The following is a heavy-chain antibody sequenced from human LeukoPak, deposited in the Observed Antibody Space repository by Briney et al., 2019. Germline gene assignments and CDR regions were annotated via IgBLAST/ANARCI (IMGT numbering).Heavy chain of an antibody. J-gene: IGHJ4*02. CDR1: GGSISSYY. Sequence: SQTLSLTCTVSGGSISSYYWSWIRQPAGEGLEWIGRIYTSGSTNYNPSLKSRVTMSVDTSKNQFSLKLSSVTAADTAVYYCARCHYYDSSGYYEEDYWGQGTLVTVSS. D-gene: IGHD3-22*01. CDR3: ARCHYYDSSGYYEEDY. CDR2: IYTSGST. V-gene: IGHV4-4*07.